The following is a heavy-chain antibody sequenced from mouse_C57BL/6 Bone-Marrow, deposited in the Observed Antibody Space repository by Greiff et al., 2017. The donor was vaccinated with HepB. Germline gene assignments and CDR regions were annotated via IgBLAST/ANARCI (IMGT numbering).Heavy chain of an antibody. V-gene: IGHV1-19*01. D-gene: IGHD3-2*02. CDR3: ARKRRLPNFDY. CDR2: INPYNGGT. Sequence: EVQLQQSGPVLVKPGASVKMSCKASGYTFTDYYMNWVKQSHGKSLEWIGVINPYNGGTSYNQKFKGQATLTVDKSSSTAYMELKSRTSEDSAVYYCARKRRLPNFDYWGQGTTLTVSS. CDR1: GYTFTDYY. J-gene: IGHJ2*01.